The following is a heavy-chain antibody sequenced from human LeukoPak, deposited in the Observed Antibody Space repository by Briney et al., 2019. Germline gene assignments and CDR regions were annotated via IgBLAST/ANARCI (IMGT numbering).Heavy chain of an antibody. V-gene: IGHV4-59*01. J-gene: IGHJ6*03. CDR2: IYYSGTT. Sequence: PSETLSLTCTVSGDSISSDYWSWLRQPPGKGLEWIGYIYYSGTTNYNPSLKSRVTISVDTSKNQFSLKLNSVTAADTAVYYCARVIWNSVYYYYSMDVWGKGTTVTVSS. CDR1: GDSISSDY. CDR3: ARVIWNSVYYYYSMDV. D-gene: IGHD1-7*01.